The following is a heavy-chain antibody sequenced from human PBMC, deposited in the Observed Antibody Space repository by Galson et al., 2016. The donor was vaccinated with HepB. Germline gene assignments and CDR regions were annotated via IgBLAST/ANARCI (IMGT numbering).Heavy chain of an antibody. CDR3: AHPVVMAKFDY. Sequence: LVKPTQTLTLTCTFSGFSLSTSGVGVGWIRQPPGKALEWLALIYWDDDKRYSPSLKSRLTITKDTSKNQVVLTITNMDPVDTATYYWAHPVVMAKFDYWGQGTLVTVSS. CDR2: IYWDDDK. V-gene: IGHV2-5*02. D-gene: IGHD4-23*01. CDR1: GFSLSTSGVG. J-gene: IGHJ4*02.